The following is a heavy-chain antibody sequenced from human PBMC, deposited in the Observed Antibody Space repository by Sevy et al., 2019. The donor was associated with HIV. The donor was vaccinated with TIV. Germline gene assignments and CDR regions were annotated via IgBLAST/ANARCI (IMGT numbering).Heavy chain of an antibody. J-gene: IGHJ3*02. CDR2: IRGSGGGT. CDR3: ARGYCSGTSCSSGRAWVAFDI. V-gene: IGHV3-23*01. CDR1: GFTFSSYD. Sequence: GGSLRLSCAASGFTFSSYDMSWVRQAPGKGLEWVSGIRGSGGGTYYADSVKGRFTISRDNAKDSLFLQMNRLRAEDTAICYCARGYCSGTSCSSGRAWVAFDIWGQGTMVTVSS. D-gene: IGHD2-15*01.